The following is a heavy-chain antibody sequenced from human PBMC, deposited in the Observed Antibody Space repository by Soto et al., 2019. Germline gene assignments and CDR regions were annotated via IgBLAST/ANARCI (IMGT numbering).Heavy chain of an antibody. CDR2: ISGSSDNI. D-gene: IGHD2-2*01. Sequence: EVQLVESGGALVKPGGSLRLSCAASGFTFTTYTMNWVRQAPGKGLEWVSSISGSSDNIYYADSVQGRFIISRDNAKTSLYLQMDSLRAEDTAVYYCARDFVVVPAAIGDYWGPGTLVTVSS. J-gene: IGHJ4*02. CDR3: ARDFVVVPAAIGDY. CDR1: GFTFTTYT. V-gene: IGHV3-21*02.